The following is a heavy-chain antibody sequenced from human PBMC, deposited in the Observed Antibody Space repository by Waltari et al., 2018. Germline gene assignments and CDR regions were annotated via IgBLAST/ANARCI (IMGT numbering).Heavy chain of an antibody. CDR3: AGDTTVTTSDYFDY. CDR2: IYHSGST. CDR1: GYSISSGYY. V-gene: IGHV4-38-2*01. J-gene: IGHJ4*02. D-gene: IGHD4-17*01. Sequence: QVQLQESGPGLVKPSETLSLTCAVSGYSISSGYYWGWIRQPPGKGLEWIGSIYHSGSTYYNPSFKSRVTISVDTSKNQFSLKLSSVTAADTAVYYCAGDTTVTTSDYFDYWGQGTLVTVSS.